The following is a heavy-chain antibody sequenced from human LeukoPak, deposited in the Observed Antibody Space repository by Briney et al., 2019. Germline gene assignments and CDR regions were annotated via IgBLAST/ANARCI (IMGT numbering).Heavy chain of an antibody. Sequence: PSETLSLTCTVSGGSISSGSYYWSWIRQPAGKGLEWIGRIYTSGSTNYNPSLESRVTISVDTSKNQFSLKLSSVTAADTAVYYCAREVVTMVRGVIVDYWGQGTLVTVSS. CDR3: AREVVTMVRGVIVDY. CDR2: IYTSGST. D-gene: IGHD3-10*01. J-gene: IGHJ4*02. V-gene: IGHV4-61*02. CDR1: GGSISSGSYY.